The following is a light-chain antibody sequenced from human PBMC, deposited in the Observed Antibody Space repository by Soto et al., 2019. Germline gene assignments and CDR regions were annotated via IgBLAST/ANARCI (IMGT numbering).Light chain of an antibody. J-gene: IGKJ4*01. CDR3: LRHNSYPLS. CDR1: QGIRND. Sequence: DIQMTQSPSFLFASVGDRVTITCRASQGIRNDLGWYQQKPGKAPKRLIYATSSLQSGDPSRFSGSGSGTEFTLTISSLQPEDFGSYYCLRHNSYPLSFGGVTKVEIK. CDR2: ATS. V-gene: IGKV1-17*01.